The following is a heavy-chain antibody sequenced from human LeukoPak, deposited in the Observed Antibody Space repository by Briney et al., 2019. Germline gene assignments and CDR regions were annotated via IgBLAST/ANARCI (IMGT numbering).Heavy chain of an antibody. CDR1: GGSISSSSYY. V-gene: IGHV4-39*07. J-gene: IGHJ4*02. CDR3: ARRGGGVDY. Sequence: PSETLSLTCTVSGGSISSSSYYWGWIRQPPGKGLEWIGSIYYSGSTNYNPSLKSRVTMSVDTSKNQFSLKLSSVTAADTAVYYCARRGGGVDYWGQGTLVTVSS. CDR2: IYYSGST. D-gene: IGHD1-26*01.